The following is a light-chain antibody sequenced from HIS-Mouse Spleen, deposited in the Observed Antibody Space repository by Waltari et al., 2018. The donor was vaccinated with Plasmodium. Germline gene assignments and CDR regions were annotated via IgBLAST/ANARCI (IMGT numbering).Light chain of an antibody. J-gene: IGLJ3*02. CDR2: EGS. Sequence: QSALTQPASVSGSPGQSITISCTGTSSDVGSYNLVSWYQQHPGKAPKLMIYEGSKRASGVSNRFSCSKSGNTASLTISGRQAEDEADYYCCSYAGSSTWVFGGGTKLTVL. V-gene: IGLV2-23*01. CDR3: CSYAGSSTWV. CDR1: SSDVGSYNL.